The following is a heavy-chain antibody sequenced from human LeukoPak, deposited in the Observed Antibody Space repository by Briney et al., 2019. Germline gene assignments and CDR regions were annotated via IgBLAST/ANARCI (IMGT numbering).Heavy chain of an antibody. Sequence: ASVKVSCKASGGTFSSYAISWVRQAPGQELEWMGRIIPILGIANYAQKFQGRVTITADKSTSTAYMELSSLRSEDTAVYYCARDEAGYSGYDTWYFDYWGQGTLVTVSS. D-gene: IGHD5-12*01. CDR2: IIPILGIA. V-gene: IGHV1-69*04. J-gene: IGHJ4*02. CDR1: GGTFSSYA. CDR3: ARDEAGYSGYDTWYFDY.